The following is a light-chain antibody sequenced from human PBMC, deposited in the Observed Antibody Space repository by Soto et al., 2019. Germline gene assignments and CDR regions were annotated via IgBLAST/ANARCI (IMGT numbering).Light chain of an antibody. Sequence: IVMTQSPATLSVSPGEKATLSCRASQSISNNLAWYQQKPGQAPRLLIYFASTRATGIPARFSGSGSGTEFSLTIRSLQSEDFALYYCQHFYESPLTFGGGTKVETK. CDR2: FAS. J-gene: IGKJ4*01. CDR1: QSISNN. CDR3: QHFYESPLT. V-gene: IGKV3-15*01.